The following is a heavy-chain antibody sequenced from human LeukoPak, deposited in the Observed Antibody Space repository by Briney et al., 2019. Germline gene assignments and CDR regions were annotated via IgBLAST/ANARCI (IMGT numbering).Heavy chain of an antibody. D-gene: IGHD1-7*01. CDR2: IYHSGST. CDR3: ARVNYDPDAFDI. V-gene: IGHV4-30-2*01. Sequence: TLSLTCAVYGGSFSGYYWSWIRQPPGKGLEWIGYIYHSGSTYYNPSLKSRVTISVDRSKNQFSLKLSSVTAADTAVYYCARVNYDPDAFDIWGQGTMVTVSS. CDR1: GGSFSGYY. J-gene: IGHJ3*02.